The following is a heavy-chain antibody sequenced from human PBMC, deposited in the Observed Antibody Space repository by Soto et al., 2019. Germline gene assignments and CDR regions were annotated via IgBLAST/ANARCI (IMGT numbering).Heavy chain of an antibody. CDR3: ARYEGIISPRPSFYDY. Sequence: ASVKVSCKASGYTFTSFAIVWVRQAPGQGLEWMGWIAPYNGNTDYVQRLQGRVTMTTDTSTNTAYMELRSLRSDDTAIYYCARYEGIISPRPSFYDYWGQGTLVTVSS. CDR2: IAPYNGNT. J-gene: IGHJ4*02. D-gene: IGHD3-10*01. CDR1: GYTFTSFA. V-gene: IGHV1-18*01.